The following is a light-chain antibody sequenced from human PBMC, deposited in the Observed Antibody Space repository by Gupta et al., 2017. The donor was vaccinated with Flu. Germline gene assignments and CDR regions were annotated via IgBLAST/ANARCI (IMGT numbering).Light chain of an antibody. Sequence: TLSVSPGESATLACRAIQSINRDLAWYQQKPGQAPRLLFYGASTRATGIPARFSGSGAGTEFTLTISSLQSEDFAVYSCQQYNKWPPRSTFGQGTKLEIK. CDR1: QSINRD. V-gene: IGKV3-15*01. CDR2: GAS. CDR3: QQYNKWPPRST. J-gene: IGKJ2*01.